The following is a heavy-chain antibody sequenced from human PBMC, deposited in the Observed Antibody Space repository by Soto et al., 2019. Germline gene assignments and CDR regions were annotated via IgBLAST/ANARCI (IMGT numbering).Heavy chain of an antibody. CDR2: IYYSGST. D-gene: IGHD3-9*01. CDR3: ARHTTYYDILTGYLHIDAFDI. V-gene: IGHV4-59*08. Sequence: SETLSLTCTVSGGSISSYYWRWIRQPPGRGLEWIGYIYYSGSTNYNPSLKSRVTISVDTSKNQFSLKLSSVTAADTAVYYCARHTTYYDILTGYLHIDAFDIRGQGTMVT. CDR1: GGSISSYY. J-gene: IGHJ3*02.